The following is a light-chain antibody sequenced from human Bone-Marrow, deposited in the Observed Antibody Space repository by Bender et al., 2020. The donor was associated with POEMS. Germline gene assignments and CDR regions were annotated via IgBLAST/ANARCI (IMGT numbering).Light chain of an antibody. CDR1: SSDVGGYNH. Sequence: QSALTQPASVSGSPGQTITISCTGTSSDVGGYNHVSWYQQHPGKAPKLMIFDVANRRSGGPVRFPGYRPGNTAYLTFSGLRAGDEADYYCCSYARRYSLVFGGGPRLTVL. CDR2: DVA. V-gene: IGLV2-11*01. J-gene: IGLJ2*01. CDR3: CSYARRYSLV.